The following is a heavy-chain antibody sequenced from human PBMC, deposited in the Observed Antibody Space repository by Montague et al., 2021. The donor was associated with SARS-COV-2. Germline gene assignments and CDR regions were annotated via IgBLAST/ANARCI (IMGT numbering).Heavy chain of an antibody. D-gene: IGHD2-15*01. V-gene: IGHV3-48*02. CDR1: GFTFSSYS. CDR2: ISSSSIPT. Sequence: SLRLSCAASGFTFSSYSMNWVRQAPGKGLEWVSYISSSSIPTYYADSVRGRSTISRDNAKKSLYLQIDSLRDEDTAVYYCARDGGSCSGDGCYFFDYWGQGTLVTVSS. CDR3: ARDGGSCSGDGCYFFDY. J-gene: IGHJ4*02.